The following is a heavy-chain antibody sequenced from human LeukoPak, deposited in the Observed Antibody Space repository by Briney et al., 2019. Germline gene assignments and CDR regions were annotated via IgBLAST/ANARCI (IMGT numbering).Heavy chain of an antibody. Sequence: GGSLRLSCAASGFTFSSYSMNWVRQAPGKGLEWVSSISSSSSYIYYADSVKGRFTISRDNAKNSLYLQMNSLRAEDTAVYYCARSQLGYFDWSNAFDIWGQGTMVTVSS. CDR1: GFTFSSYS. J-gene: IGHJ3*02. CDR2: ISSSSSYI. D-gene: IGHD3-9*01. V-gene: IGHV3-21*01. CDR3: ARSQLGYFDWSNAFDI.